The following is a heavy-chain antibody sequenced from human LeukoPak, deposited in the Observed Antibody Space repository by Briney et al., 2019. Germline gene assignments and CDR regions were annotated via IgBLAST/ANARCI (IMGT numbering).Heavy chain of an antibody. CDR1: GVSFSGYY. J-gene: IGHJ4*02. V-gene: IGHV4-34*01. CDR3: ARHRAVSVVGNFYFDY. Sequence: PSETLSLTCAVYGVSFSGYYWSWIRQPPGKGLEWIGEINHSGSTNYNPSLKSRVTISVDTSKNQFSLKLSSVTAADTAVYYCARHRAVSVVGNFYFDYWGQGTLVTVSS. CDR2: INHSGST. D-gene: IGHD1-26*01.